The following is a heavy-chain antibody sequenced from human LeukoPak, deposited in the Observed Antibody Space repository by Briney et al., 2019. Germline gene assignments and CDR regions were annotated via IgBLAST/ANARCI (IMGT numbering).Heavy chain of an antibody. CDR1: GGSISSSNW. V-gene: IGHV4-4*02. Sequence: SETLSLTCAVSGGSISSSNWWSWVRPPPGKGLEWIGEIYHSGSTNYNPSLKSRVTISVDKSKNQFSLKLSSVTAADTAVYYCARAGDYYDSSGYYHFDYWGQGTLVTVSS. D-gene: IGHD3-22*01. CDR2: IYHSGST. CDR3: ARAGDYYDSSGYYHFDY. J-gene: IGHJ4*02.